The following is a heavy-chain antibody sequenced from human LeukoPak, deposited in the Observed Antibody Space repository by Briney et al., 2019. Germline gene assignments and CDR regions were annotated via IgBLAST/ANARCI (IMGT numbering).Heavy chain of an antibody. V-gene: IGHV3-21*01. Sequence: GGSLRLSCAASGFTFSSYSMNWVRQAPGKGLEWVSSISSSSSYIYYADSVKGRFTISRDNAKNSLYLQMNSLRAEDTAVYYCVRYCSSTSCPTYYFDYWGQGTLVTVSS. D-gene: IGHD2-2*01. J-gene: IGHJ4*02. CDR3: VRYCSSTSCPTYYFDY. CDR1: GFTFSSYS. CDR2: ISSSSSYI.